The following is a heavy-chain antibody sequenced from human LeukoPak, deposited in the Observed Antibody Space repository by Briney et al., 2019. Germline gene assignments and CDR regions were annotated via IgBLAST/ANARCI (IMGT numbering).Heavy chain of an antibody. Sequence: SETLSLTCTVSGGSISSYYWSWIRQPAGKGLEWIGRIYTSGSTNYNPSLKSRVTMSVDTSSNHFSLKLSSVTAADTAVYYCAREMWSAAATTYDWFDPWGQGTLVTVSS. J-gene: IGHJ5*02. CDR1: GGSISSYY. D-gene: IGHD6-13*01. CDR3: AREMWSAAATTYDWFDP. V-gene: IGHV4-4*07. CDR2: IYTSGST.